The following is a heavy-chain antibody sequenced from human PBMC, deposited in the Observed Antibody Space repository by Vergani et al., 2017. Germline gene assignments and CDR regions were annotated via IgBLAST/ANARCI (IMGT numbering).Heavy chain of an antibody. CDR3: TRGWTTVTPRGYYMDV. D-gene: IGHD4-17*01. CDR2: ISSDGGST. Sequence: EVQLQESGGGLVKPGGSLRVSCAASGFTFSTYAMTWVRQAPGKGLEWVSTISSDGGSTYYADSVKGRFTISRDNSKNTLSLQMNSLTAEDTAIYYCTRGWTTVTPRGYYMDVWGKGTTLTVSS. CDR1: GFTFSTYA. J-gene: IGHJ6*03. V-gene: IGHV3-23*01.